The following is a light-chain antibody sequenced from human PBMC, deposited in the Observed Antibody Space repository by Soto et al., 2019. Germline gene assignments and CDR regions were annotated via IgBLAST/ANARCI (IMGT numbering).Light chain of an antibody. CDR1: SSDVGGYNY. Sequence: QSVLTQPASVSGSPGQSITISCTGTSSDVGGYNYVSWYQQHPGKAPKLMIYDVGYRPSGVSNRFSGSKSGNTAFLTISGLQAEDEADYYCSSYTSSSTLRVEFGGGTQLTVL. CDR2: DVG. CDR3: SSYTSSSTLRVE. V-gene: IGLV2-14*01. J-gene: IGLJ2*01.